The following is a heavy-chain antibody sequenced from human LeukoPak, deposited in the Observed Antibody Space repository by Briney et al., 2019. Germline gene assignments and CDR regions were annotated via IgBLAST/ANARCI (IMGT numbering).Heavy chain of an antibody. V-gene: IGHV3-11*04. D-gene: IGHD6-19*01. CDR2: ISSSGSTI. CDR1: GFTFSDYY. CDR3: ANDPSPGYSSGWALGY. J-gene: IGHJ4*02. Sequence: GGSLRLSCAASGFTFSDYYMSWIRQAPGKGLEWVSYISSSGSTIYYADSVKGRFTISRDNAKNSLYLQMNSLRAEDTAVYYCANDPSPGYSSGWALGYWGQGTLVTVSS.